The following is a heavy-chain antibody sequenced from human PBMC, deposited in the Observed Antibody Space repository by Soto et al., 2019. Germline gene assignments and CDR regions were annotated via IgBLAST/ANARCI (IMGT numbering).Heavy chain of an antibody. J-gene: IGHJ3*02. CDR1: GFTFSDYY. V-gene: IGHV3-11*01. CDR2: ISSSGSTI. D-gene: IGHD1-1*01. CDR3: ARSERGGAFDI. Sequence: GSMGLSSAASGFTFSDYYMSWIRQAPGKGLEWVSYISSSGSTIYYADSVKGRFTISRDNAKNSLYLQMNSLRAEDTAVYYCARSERGGAFDIWGQGTMVTVS.